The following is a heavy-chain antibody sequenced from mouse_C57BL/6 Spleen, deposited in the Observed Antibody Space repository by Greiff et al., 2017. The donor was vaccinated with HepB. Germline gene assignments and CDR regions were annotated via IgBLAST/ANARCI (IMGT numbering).Heavy chain of an antibody. D-gene: IGHD3-3*01. CDR2: IYPGDGDT. CDR1: GYAFSSSW. V-gene: IGHV1-82*01. CDR3: AREGRAYYGY. Sequence: QVQLQQSGPELVKPGASVKISCKASGYAFSSSWMNWVKQRPGKGLEWIGRIYPGDGDTNYNGKFKGKATLTADKSSSTAYMQLSSLTSEDSAVYFCAREGRAYYGYWGHGTTLTDSS. J-gene: IGHJ2*01.